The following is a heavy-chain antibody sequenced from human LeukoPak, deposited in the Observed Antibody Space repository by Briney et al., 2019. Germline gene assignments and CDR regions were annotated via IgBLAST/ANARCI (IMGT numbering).Heavy chain of an antibody. CDR2: IYYSGST. D-gene: IGHD3-22*01. CDR1: GGSISSSRYY. CDR3: ARGFTMMDHNDAFDI. Sequence: SSETLSLTCTVSGGSISSSRYYWGWIRQPPGKGLEWIGSIYYSGSTYYNPSLKSRVTISVDTSKNQFSLKLSSVTAADTAVYYCARGFTMMDHNDAFDIWGQGTMVTVSS. J-gene: IGHJ3*02. V-gene: IGHV4-39*07.